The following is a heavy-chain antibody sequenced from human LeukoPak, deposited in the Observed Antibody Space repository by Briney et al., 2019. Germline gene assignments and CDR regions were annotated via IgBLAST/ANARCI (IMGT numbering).Heavy chain of an antibody. Sequence: ASVKVSCKASGYTFNSYTINWVRQAPGQGLEWMGIINPSGGSTSYAQKFQGRVTMTRDTSTSTVYMELSSLGSEDTAVYYCARAGRAVAGTMEKFDYWGQGTLVTVSS. D-gene: IGHD6-19*01. CDR2: INPSGGST. V-gene: IGHV1-46*02. CDR1: GYTFNSYT. J-gene: IGHJ4*02. CDR3: ARAGRAVAGTMEKFDY.